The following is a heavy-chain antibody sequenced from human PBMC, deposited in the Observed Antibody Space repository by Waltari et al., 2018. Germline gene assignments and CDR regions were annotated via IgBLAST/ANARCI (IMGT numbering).Heavy chain of an antibody. J-gene: IGHJ6*02. CDR3: ARDFSDILTGEYSDGMDV. CDR1: GYTFTGYY. CDR2: INTNSGGT. Sequence: QVQLVQAGAEVEKPGASVNVSCRASGYTFTGYYVHWVRQAPGQGLEWMGRINTNSGGTNYAPKSQGRVIMTSETYTSTAYKELSRLRSDDTAVYYCARDFSDILTGEYSDGMDVWGQGTTVTVSS. D-gene: IGHD3-9*01. V-gene: IGHV1-2*06.